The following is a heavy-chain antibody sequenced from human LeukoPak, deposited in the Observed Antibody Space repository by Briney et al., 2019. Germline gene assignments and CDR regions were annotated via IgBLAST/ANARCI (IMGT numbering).Heavy chain of an antibody. Sequence: SETLSLTCTVSGYSISSGYYWGWIRQPPGKGLEWIGSIYHSGSTYYNPSLKSRVTISVDTSKNQFSLKLSSVTAADTAVYYCARDQRREAAHFDYWGQGTLVTVSS. CDR2: IYHSGST. CDR3: ARDQRREAAHFDY. CDR1: GYSISSGYY. D-gene: IGHD2-15*01. J-gene: IGHJ4*02. V-gene: IGHV4-38-2*02.